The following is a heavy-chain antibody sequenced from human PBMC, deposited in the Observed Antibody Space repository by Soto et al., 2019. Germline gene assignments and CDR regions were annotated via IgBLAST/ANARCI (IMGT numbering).Heavy chain of an antibody. CDR1: GDSVSSKSAA. CDR2: TYYRSKRST. D-gene: IGHD1-26*01. Sequence: SQTLSLTCVISGDSVSSKSAAWNWIRQSPSRGLEWLGRTYYRSKRSTDYAISVKSRITINPDTSKNQFSLQLKSVTPEDTAVYYCTRALSGSYDHWGQGTLVTVSS. V-gene: IGHV6-1*01. J-gene: IGHJ5*02. CDR3: TRALSGSYDH.